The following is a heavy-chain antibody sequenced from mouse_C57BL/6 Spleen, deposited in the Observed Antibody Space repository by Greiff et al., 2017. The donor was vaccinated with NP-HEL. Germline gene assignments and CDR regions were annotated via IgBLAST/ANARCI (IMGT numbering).Heavy chain of an antibody. CDR1: GYAFSSSW. V-gene: IGHV1-82*01. Sequence: QVQLKQSGPELVKPGASVKISCKASGYAFSSSWMNWVKQRPGKGLEWIGRIYPGDGDTNYNGKFKGKATLTADKSSSTAYMQLSSLTSEDSAVYFCASITAVVAWYFEVWGTGTTVTVSS. CDR2: IYPGDGDT. CDR3: ASITAVVAWYFEV. J-gene: IGHJ1*03. D-gene: IGHD1-1*01.